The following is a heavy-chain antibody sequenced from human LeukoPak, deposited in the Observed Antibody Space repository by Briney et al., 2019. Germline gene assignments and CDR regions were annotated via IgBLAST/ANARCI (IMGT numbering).Heavy chain of an antibody. Sequence: SETLSLTCTVSGGSISSYYWSWIRQPAGKGLEWIGRIYTSGSTNYNPSLKSRVTMSVDTSKNQFSLKLSSVTAADTAVYYCARRRRFMAGDAFDIWGQGTMVTVSS. D-gene: IGHD1-14*01. CDR2: IYTSGST. J-gene: IGHJ3*02. V-gene: IGHV4-4*07. CDR1: GGSISSYY. CDR3: ARRRRFMAGDAFDI.